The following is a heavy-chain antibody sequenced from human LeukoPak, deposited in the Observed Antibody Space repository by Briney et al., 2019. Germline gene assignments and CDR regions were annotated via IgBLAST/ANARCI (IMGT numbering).Heavy chain of an antibody. V-gene: IGHV4-61*02. CDR3: VRDWGGTFLFDS. Sequence: PSQTLSLTCTVSGGSIRSGNYYWSWIRQPAGKGLEWIGRINTRGSTNYNPSLKSRVTISVDTSKNQFSLKLSSVTAADTAVYYCVRDWGGTFLFDSWGQGTLVTVSS. D-gene: IGHD2-21*01. CDR2: INTRGST. CDR1: GGSIRSGNYY. J-gene: IGHJ4*02.